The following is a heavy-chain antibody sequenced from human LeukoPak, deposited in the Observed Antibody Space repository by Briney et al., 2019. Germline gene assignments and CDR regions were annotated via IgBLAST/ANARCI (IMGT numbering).Heavy chain of an antibody. Sequence: SETLSLTCTVSGGSISSYYWSWIRQPAGKGLEWIGRIYTSGSTNYNPSLKRRVTISVDTSKNQFSLKLSSVTAADTAVYYCASSYAYEYQLPEPIFDYWGQGTLVTVSS. CDR3: ASSYAYEYQLPEPIFDY. CDR2: IYTSGST. V-gene: IGHV4-4*07. D-gene: IGHD2-2*01. J-gene: IGHJ4*02. CDR1: GGSISSYY.